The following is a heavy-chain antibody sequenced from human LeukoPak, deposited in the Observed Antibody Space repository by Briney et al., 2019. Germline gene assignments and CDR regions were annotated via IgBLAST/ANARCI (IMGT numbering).Heavy chain of an antibody. CDR1: EDTFTGYY. Sequence: ASVKVSCKTSEDTFTGYYIHWVRQAPGQGLEWMGWINPNRGDTNYAQKFQGRVTMTRDTSITTAYMELSRLRSDDTAVYYCAPTHGNGWYYFDYWGQGTLVTVSS. CDR3: APTHGNGWYYFDY. J-gene: IGHJ4*02. D-gene: IGHD6-19*01. CDR2: INPNRGDT. V-gene: IGHV1-2*02.